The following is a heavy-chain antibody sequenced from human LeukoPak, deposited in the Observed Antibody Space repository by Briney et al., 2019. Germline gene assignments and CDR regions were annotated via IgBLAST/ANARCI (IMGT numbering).Heavy chain of an antibody. D-gene: IGHD3-10*02. J-gene: IGHJ4*02. V-gene: IGHV3-21*01. CDR2: TSSSSTYI. CDR1: GFTFSSYS. Sequence: GGSLRLSCTASGFTFSSYSMNWVRQASGKGLEWVSSTSSSSTYIYYADSVMGRFTISRDNAKNSLYLQMNSLRVEDTAVYYCARDLVRGVVDYWGQGTLVTVSS. CDR3: ARDLVRGVVDY.